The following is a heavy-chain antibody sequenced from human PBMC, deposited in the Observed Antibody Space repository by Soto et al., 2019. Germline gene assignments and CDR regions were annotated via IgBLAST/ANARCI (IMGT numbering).Heavy chain of an antibody. V-gene: IGHV1-8*01. CDR3: ARGRGYSIPFDY. J-gene: IGHJ4*02. CDR2: MNPNSGNT. Sequence: ASVKVSCKASGYTFTRYYINWVRQATGQGLEWMGWMNPNSGNTGYAQKFQGRVTMTRNTSISTAYMELSSLRSEDTAVYYCARGRGYSIPFDYWGQGTLVTVSS. D-gene: IGHD4-4*01. CDR1: GYTFTRYY.